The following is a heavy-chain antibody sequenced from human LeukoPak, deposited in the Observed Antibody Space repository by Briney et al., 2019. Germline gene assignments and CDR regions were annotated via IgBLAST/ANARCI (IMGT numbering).Heavy chain of an antibody. CDR2: ISNDAKYI. Sequence: GGSLRLSCAASGFTFSSYSMNWVRQAPGKGLEWVSSISNDAKYIYYADSLKGRFTVSRDNAKNSLYLQMNSLAVEDTAVYYCARKGQQLALLDYWGQGTLLTVSS. CDR3: ARKGQQLALLDY. J-gene: IGHJ4*02. D-gene: IGHD6-13*01. CDR1: GFTFSSYS. V-gene: IGHV3-21*01.